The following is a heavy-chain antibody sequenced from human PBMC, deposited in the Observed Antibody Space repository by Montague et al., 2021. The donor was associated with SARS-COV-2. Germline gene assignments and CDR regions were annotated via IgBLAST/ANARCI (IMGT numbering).Heavy chain of an antibody. V-gene: IGHV4-61*02. CDR2: IYITAAT. CDR3: AREQVMWWFDP. D-gene: IGHD2-21*01. Sequence: TLSLTCTVSGDSISGGRYPWIWVRQPAGKGLEFVGRIYITAATNYNPSLRSRVAISVDTSKNQFSLKLTSVTAADTAVYHCAREQVMWWFDPWGQGTLVTVSS. J-gene: IGHJ5*02. CDR1: GDSISGGRYP.